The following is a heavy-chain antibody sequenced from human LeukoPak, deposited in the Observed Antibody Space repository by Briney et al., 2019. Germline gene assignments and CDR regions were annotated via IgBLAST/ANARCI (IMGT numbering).Heavy chain of an antibody. V-gene: IGHV4-4*07. CDR2: IYSSGSS. CDR3: ARELIAAPYPDY. D-gene: IGHD6-13*01. J-gene: IGHJ4*02. CDR1: GGSLSNYY. Sequence: SETLSLTCTVSGGSLSNYYWTWIRQPAGKGLEWIGRIYSSGSSTYNPSLKSRVTISVDTSKNQFSLKLSSVTAADTAVYYCARELIAAPYPDYWGRGTLVTVSS.